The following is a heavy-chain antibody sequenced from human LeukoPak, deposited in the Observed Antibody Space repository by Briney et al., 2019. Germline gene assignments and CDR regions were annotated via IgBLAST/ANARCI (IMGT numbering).Heavy chain of an antibody. Sequence: ASVKVSCKASGYTFTGYYMHWVRQAPGQGLEWMGWINPNSGGTNYAQKFQGRVTMTRDTSISTAYMELSRLRSDDTAVYYCARDGTVDIVATIKIYYMDVWGKGTTVTVSS. D-gene: IGHD5-12*01. CDR1: GYTFTGYY. J-gene: IGHJ6*03. CDR2: INPNSGGT. V-gene: IGHV1-2*02. CDR3: ARDGTVDIVATIKIYYMDV.